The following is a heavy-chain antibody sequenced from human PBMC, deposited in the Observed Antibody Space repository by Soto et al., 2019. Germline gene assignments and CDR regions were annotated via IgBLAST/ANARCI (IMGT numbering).Heavy chain of an antibody. CDR3: AKPQASSIVVVPSPFDY. V-gene: IGHV3-30*18. D-gene: IGHD2-2*01. Sequence: PGGSLRLSCAASGFTFSSYGMHWVRQAPGKGLEWVAVISYDGSNKYYADSVKGRFTISRDNSKNTLYLQMNSLRAEDTAVYYCAKPQASSIVVVPSPFDYWGQGTLVTVSS. CDR2: ISYDGSNK. J-gene: IGHJ4*02. CDR1: GFTFSSYG.